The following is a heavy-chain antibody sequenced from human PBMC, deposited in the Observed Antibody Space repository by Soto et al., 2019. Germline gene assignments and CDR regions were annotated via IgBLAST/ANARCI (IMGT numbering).Heavy chain of an antibody. D-gene: IGHD4-4*01. CDR1: GGTFSSYA. CDR2: IIPIFGTA. CDR3: ARGGATVTSSPGDFDI. V-gene: IGHV1-69*13. Sequence: SVKVSCKASGGTFSSYAISWVRQAPGQGLEWMGGIIPIFGTANYAQKFQGRVTITADESTSTAYMELSSLRSEDTAVYYCARGGATVTSSPGDFDIWGQGTMVTVSS. J-gene: IGHJ3*02.